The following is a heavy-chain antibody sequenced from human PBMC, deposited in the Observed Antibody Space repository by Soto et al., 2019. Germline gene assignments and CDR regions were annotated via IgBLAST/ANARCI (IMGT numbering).Heavy chain of an antibody. CDR2: TNVYNGNT. CDR1: GYTFTNYG. V-gene: IGHV1-18*01. J-gene: IGHJ6*02. D-gene: IGHD2-21*01. Sequence: GASVKVSCKASGYTFTNYGINWVRQAPGQGLEWMGWTNVYNGNTNYAQSLQGRVTMTTDTSTNTAYMELRSLRSDDTAVYYCARDPLIVAVSSDYGMDVWGQGTTVTVSS. CDR3: ARDPLIVAVSSDYGMDV.